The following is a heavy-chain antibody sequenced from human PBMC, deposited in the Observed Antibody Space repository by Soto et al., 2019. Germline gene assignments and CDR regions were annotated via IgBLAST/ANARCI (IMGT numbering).Heavy chain of an antibody. CDR1: GFTFSSYG. D-gene: IGHD2-2*01. CDR3: AKGGGRYCSSTSCPGGMDV. Sequence: QVQLVESGGGVVQPGRSLRLSCAASGFTFSSYGMHWVRQAPGKGLEWVAVISYDGSNKYYADSVKGRFTISRDNSKNTLYLQMDSLRGEDTAVYYCAKGGGRYCSSTSCPGGMDVWGQGTTVTVSS. J-gene: IGHJ6*02. CDR2: ISYDGSNK. V-gene: IGHV3-30*18.